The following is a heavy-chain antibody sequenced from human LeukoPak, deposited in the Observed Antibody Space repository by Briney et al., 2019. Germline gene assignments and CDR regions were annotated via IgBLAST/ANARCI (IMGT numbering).Heavy chain of an antibody. V-gene: IGHV5-51*01. J-gene: IGHJ4*02. D-gene: IGHD5-24*01. CDR3: ARRGGSSYLDY. CDR2: IYPGDSDT. CDR1: GYSFTNNW. Sequence: GESLKISCKGSGYSFTNNWIAWVRQMPGKGLEWMGMIYPGDSDTRFSPSFQGQVTFSADKSINTAYLQWSSLKASDTAMYYCARRGGSSYLDYWGQGTLVTVSS.